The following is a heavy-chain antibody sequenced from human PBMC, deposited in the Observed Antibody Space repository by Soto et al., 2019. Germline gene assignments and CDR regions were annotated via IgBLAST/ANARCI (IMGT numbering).Heavy chain of an antibody. CDR1: GGTFSSYA. Sequence: QVQLVQSGAEVKKPGSSVKVSCKASGGTFSSYAISWVRQAPGQGLEWMGGIIPIFGTANYAQKFQGRVTITADESTSTAYMELSSLRSEDTAVYYCARVERGYSGYDFQWFFDLWGRGTLVTVSS. CDR3: ARVERGYSGYDFQWFFDL. CDR2: IIPIFGTA. V-gene: IGHV1-69*01. J-gene: IGHJ2*01. D-gene: IGHD5-12*01.